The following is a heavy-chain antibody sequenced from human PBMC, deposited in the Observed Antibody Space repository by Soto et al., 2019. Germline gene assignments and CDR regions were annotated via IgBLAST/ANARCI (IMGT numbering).Heavy chain of an antibody. CDR1: GYTFTNYG. J-gene: IGHJ5*02. CDR3: ARGVGSGSDYKQYNWFDP. V-gene: IGHV1-18*01. CDR2: INVYNGNT. D-gene: IGHD3-10*01. Sequence: QVQLVQSGGEVKKPGASVKVSCKASGYTFTNYGISWVRQAPGQGLEWMGWINVYNGNTKYAQKVQGRVTMTTDTTTSTAYTELESLRSDDAPVYYWARGVGSGSDYKQYNWFDPWGQGNLVTVSS.